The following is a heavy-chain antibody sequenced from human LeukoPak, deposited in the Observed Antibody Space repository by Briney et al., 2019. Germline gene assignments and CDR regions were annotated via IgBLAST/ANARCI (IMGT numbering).Heavy chain of an antibody. CDR1: GGSFSGYY. J-gene: IGHJ4*02. CDR2: INHNGST. Sequence: SETLSLTCAVYGGSFSGYYWSWIRQPPGKGLEWIGEINHNGSTNYNPSLKSRVTISVDTSKNQFSLKLSSVTAADTAVYYCARRHTTRTTVTVFDYWGQGTLVTVSS. V-gene: IGHV4-34*01. D-gene: IGHD4-17*01. CDR3: ARRHTTRTTVTVFDY.